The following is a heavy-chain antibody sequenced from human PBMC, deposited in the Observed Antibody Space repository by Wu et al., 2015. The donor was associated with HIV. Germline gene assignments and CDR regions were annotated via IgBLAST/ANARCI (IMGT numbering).Heavy chain of an antibody. V-gene: IGHV1-18*01. D-gene: IGHD6-13*01. Sequence: QVQLVQSGAEVKKPGSSVKVSCKASGGTFSSYAISWVRQAPGQGLEWMGWISAYNGNTNYAQKLQGRVTMTTDTSTSTAYMELRSLRSDDTAVYYCARVAWDSSSWYPSYYGMDVWGQGTTVTVSS. J-gene: IGHJ6*02. CDR2: ISAYNGNT. CDR3: ARVAWDSSSWYPSYYGMDV. CDR1: GGTFSSYA.